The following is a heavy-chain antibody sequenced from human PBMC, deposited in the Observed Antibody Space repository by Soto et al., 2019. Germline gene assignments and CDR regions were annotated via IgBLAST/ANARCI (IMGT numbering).Heavy chain of an antibody. CDR3: ARERRYYDSYMDV. CDR1: GGSISSGGYY. Sequence: SETLSLTCTVSGGSISSGGYYWSWIRQHPGKGLEWIGYIYYSGSTYYNPSLKSRVTISVDTSKNQFSLKLSSVTAADTAVYYCARERRYYDSYMDVWGKGTKVTVSS. CDR2: IYYSGST. J-gene: IGHJ6*03. V-gene: IGHV4-31*03.